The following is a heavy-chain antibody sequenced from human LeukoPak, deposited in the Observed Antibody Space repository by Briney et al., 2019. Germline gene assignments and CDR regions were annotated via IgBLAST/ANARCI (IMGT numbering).Heavy chain of an antibody. V-gene: IGHV6-1*01. CDR3: ARGITMVRGGNQYNWFDP. Sequence: SQTLSLTCAISGDSVSSNSAAWNWTRQSPSRGLEWLGRTYYRSKWYNDYAVSVKSRITINPDTSKNQFSLQLNSVTPEDTAVYYCARGITMVRGGNQYNWFDPWGQGTLVTVSS. CDR2: TYYRSKWYN. CDR1: GDSVSSNSAA. D-gene: IGHD3-10*01. J-gene: IGHJ5*02.